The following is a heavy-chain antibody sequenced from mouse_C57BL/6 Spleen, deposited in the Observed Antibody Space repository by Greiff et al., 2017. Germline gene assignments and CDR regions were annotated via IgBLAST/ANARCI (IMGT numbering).Heavy chain of an antibody. CDR2: IWRGGST. CDR3: AKNWGLGSLYAMDY. V-gene: IGHV2-5*01. CDR1: GFSLTSYG. J-gene: IGHJ4*01. Sequence: QVQLQQSGPGLVQPSQSLSITCTVSGFSLTSYGVHWVRQSPGKGLEWLGVIWRGGSTDYNAAFMSRLSITKDNSKSQVFFKMNSLQADDTARYYCAKNWGLGSLYAMDYWGQGTSVTVSS. D-gene: IGHD2-2*01.